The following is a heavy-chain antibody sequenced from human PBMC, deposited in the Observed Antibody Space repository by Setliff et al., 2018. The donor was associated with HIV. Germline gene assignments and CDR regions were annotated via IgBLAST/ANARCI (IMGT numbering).Heavy chain of an antibody. CDR3: ARGGGGYYYVGAVDI. CDR1: GYTFTDYY. CDR2: MNPNSGNT. D-gene: IGHD3-22*01. J-gene: IGHJ3*02. Sequence: KVSCKASGYTFTDYYIHWVQQAPGQGLEWMGWMNPNSGNTGYAQKFQGRVTMTGNTSISTAYMELSSLRSEDTAVYYCARGGGGYYYVGAVDIWGQGTVVTVSS. V-gene: IGHV1-8*02.